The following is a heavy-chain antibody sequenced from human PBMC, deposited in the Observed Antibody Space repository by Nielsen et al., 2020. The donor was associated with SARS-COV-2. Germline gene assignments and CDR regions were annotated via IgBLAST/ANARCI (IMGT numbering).Heavy chain of an antibody. CDR1: GGSISSYY. V-gene: IGHV4-59*04. CDR3: ARQLFTTYFDY. J-gene: IGHJ4*02. D-gene: IGHD2-2*01. CDR2: IYYSGST. Sequence: SETLSLTCTVSGGSISSYYWSWIRQPPGKGLEWIGYIYYSGSTYYNPSLKSRVTISVDTSKNQFSLKLSSVTAADTAVYYCARQLFTTYFDYWGQGTLVTVSS.